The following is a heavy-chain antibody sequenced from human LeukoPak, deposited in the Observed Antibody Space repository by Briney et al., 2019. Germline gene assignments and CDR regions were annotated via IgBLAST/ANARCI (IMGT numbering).Heavy chain of an antibody. J-gene: IGHJ3*02. CDR1: GYSFTSYW. Sequence: TGESLNISGQGSGYSFTSYWLGWVRQLPGKGLEWMGIIYPGDSDTRYRPSFQGQVTISADKSISTAYLQWRSLKASDTALYYCATYFAGAETFDIWGQGTMVTVSS. CDR2: IYPGDSDT. V-gene: IGHV5-51*01. D-gene: IGHD3-16*01. CDR3: ATYFAGAETFDI.